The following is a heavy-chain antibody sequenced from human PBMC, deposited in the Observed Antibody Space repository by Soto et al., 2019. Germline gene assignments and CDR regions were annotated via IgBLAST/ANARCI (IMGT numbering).Heavy chain of an antibody. V-gene: IGHV3-23*01. CDR1: GFTFSSYA. CDR3: AKAQGSTYYDFCSGHRKDKWNWIEP. Sequence: GGSLRLSCAASGFTFSSYAMSWVRQAPGKGLEWVSAISGSGGSTYYADSVKGRFTISRDNSKNTLYLQMNSLRAEDTAVYYCAKAQGSTYYDFCSGHRKDKWNWIEPCGQGTRGTVSS. CDR2: ISGSGGST. J-gene: IGHJ5*02. D-gene: IGHD3-3*01.